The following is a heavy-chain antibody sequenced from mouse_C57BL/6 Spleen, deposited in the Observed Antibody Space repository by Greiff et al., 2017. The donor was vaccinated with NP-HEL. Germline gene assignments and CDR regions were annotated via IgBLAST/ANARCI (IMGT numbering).Heavy chain of an antibody. CDR1: GYTFTSYW. CDR2: IHPSDSDT. J-gene: IGHJ4*01. CDR3: ASPYGNYGAKDY. Sequence: VQLQQPGAELVKPGASVKVSCKASGYTFTSYWMHWVKQRPGQGLEWIGRIHPSDSDTNYNQKFKGKATLTVDKSSSTAYMQLSSLTSESSAVYYCASPYGNYGAKDYWGQGTSGTVSS. D-gene: IGHD2-1*01. V-gene: IGHV1-74*01.